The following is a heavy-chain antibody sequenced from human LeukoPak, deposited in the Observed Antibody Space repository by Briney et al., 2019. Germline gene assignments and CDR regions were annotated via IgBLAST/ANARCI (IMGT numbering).Heavy chain of an antibody. V-gene: IGHV3-30*18. D-gene: IGHD4-17*01. CDR3: AKDLLGATVTISLSLGY. J-gene: IGHJ4*02. Sequence: PPGGSLRLSCAASGFTFSSYGMHWVRQAPGKGLEWVAVISYDGSNKYYADSVKGRFTISRDNSKNTLYLQMNSLRAEDTAVYYCAKDLLGATVTISLSLGYWGQGTLVTVSS. CDR2: ISYDGSNK. CDR1: GFTFSSYG.